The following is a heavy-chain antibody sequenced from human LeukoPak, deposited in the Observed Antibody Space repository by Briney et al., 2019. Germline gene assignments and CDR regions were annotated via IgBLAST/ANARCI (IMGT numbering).Heavy chain of an antibody. CDR3: ARYHYGSSAYWINDY. Sequence: PSETLSLTCTVSGGSISSYYWSWIRQPPGKELEWIGYISNSGSTNYNPSLKSQVTISVDTSKNQFSLKVTSVTAADTAVYYCARYHYGSSAYWINDYWGQGALVTVSS. CDR1: GGSISSYY. CDR2: ISNSGST. V-gene: IGHV4-59*01. D-gene: IGHD3-22*01. J-gene: IGHJ4*02.